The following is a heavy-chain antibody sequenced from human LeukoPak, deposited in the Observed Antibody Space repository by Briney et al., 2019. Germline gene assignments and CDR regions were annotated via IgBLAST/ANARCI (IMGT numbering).Heavy chain of an antibody. CDR3: IVVVVPAAVWQFDF. D-gene: IGHD2-15*01. CDR1: GFTFRDHG. J-gene: IGHJ5*01. CDR2: IWPDENRK. Sequence: GGSLRLSCAASGFTFRDHGFHWVRQAPGRGLEWAAIIWPDENRKLYADSVKGRLTISRDNSKSTVYLEMNSLRVEDTAVYHCIVVVVPAAVWQFDFWGQGTPVIVSS. V-gene: IGHV3-33*03.